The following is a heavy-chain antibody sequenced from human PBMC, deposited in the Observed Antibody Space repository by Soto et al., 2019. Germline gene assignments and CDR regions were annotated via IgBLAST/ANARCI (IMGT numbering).Heavy chain of an antibody. CDR1: GFTFDDYA. CDR2: ISWNSGSI. CDR3: AKGRRGDFDPSFDY. D-gene: IGHD4-17*01. Sequence: GGSLRLSCAASGFTFDDYAMHWVRQAPGKGLEWVSGISWNSGSIGYADSVKGRFTISRDNAKNSLYLQMNSLRAEDTALYYCAKGRRGDFDPSFDYWGQGTLVTVSS. J-gene: IGHJ4*02. V-gene: IGHV3-9*01.